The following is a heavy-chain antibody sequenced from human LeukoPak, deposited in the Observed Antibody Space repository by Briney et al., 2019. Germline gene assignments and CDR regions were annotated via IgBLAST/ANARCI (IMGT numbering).Heavy chain of an antibody. CDR2: ISGSVVST. V-gene: IGHV3-23*01. CDR1: GFTFSRYA. Sequence: GGSLRLSCAASGFTFSRYAVSWVRQAPGKGLEWVSSISGSVVSTYRAHSVKGRFTISRDNSKNTLYLQINSLRAEDTALYYCAKDRSCTNDICHGDFDYWGQGTLVTVSS. D-gene: IGHD2-8*01. CDR3: AKDRSCTNDICHGDFDY. J-gene: IGHJ4*02.